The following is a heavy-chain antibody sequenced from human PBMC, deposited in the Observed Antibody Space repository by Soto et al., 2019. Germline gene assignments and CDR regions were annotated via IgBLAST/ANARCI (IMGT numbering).Heavy chain of an antibody. CDR1: GYTFTSYY. Sequence: GASVKVSCKASGYTFTSYYMHWVRQAPGQGLEWMGIINPSGGSTSYAQKFQGRVTMTRDTSTSTVYMELSSLRSEDTAVYYCARDAGDGYSYGYGYYYYYGRDVWGQGTTVTVSS. J-gene: IGHJ6*02. D-gene: IGHD5-18*01. CDR2: INPSGGST. CDR3: ARDAGDGYSYGYGYYYYYGRDV. V-gene: IGHV1-46*01.